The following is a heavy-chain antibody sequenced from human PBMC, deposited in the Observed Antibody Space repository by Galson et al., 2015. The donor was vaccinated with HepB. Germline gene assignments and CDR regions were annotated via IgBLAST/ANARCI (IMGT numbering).Heavy chain of an antibody. Sequence: SVKVSCKASGYTFTSYGISWVRQAPGQGLEWMGWISAYNGNTNYAQKLQGRVTMTTDTSTSTAYMELRSLRSDDTAVYYCAREDYRMTTVHRWEVWYFDLWGRGTLVTVSS. CDR2: ISAYNGNT. CDR3: AREDYRMTTVHRWEVWYFDL. CDR1: GYTFTSYG. D-gene: IGHD4-17*01. V-gene: IGHV1-18*04. J-gene: IGHJ2*01.